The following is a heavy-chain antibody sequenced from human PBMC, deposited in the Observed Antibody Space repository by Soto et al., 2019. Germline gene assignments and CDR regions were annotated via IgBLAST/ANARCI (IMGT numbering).Heavy chain of an antibody. Sequence: QVQLVQSGGEGKKPGASVKLSCTASGYTFTSYGISWVRQAPGQGLEWMGWISAYNGKTNYAQNVQGRVTMTTDTSTRTAYMGLRSLRSDDTAVYYCARGGDVNYYHGMDVWGQGTTVTVSS. J-gene: IGHJ6*02. V-gene: IGHV1-18*01. CDR1: GYTFTSYG. D-gene: IGHD5-12*01. CDR2: ISAYNGKT. CDR3: ARGGDVNYYHGMDV.